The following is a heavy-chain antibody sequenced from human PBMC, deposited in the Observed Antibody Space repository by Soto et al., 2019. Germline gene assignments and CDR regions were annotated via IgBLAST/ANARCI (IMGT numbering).Heavy chain of an antibody. CDR2: IYPSGST. D-gene: IGHD5-12*01. Sequence: QVHLQESGPGLVRPSETLSVRCSVSGGSISVHAWVWIRQSAGKGLEWIGHIYPSGSTSYNPSLRSRVTMSLDPSKNQVFLNLTSVTTADTAVFYCVRGRSFSVYDFWGPGMLVTVSS. CDR1: GGSISVHA. CDR3: VRGRSFSVYDF. J-gene: IGHJ4*02. V-gene: IGHV4-4*07.